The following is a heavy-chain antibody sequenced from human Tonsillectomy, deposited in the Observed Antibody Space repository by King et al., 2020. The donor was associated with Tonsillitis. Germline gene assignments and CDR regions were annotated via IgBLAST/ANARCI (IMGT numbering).Heavy chain of an antibody. V-gene: IGHV3-7*03. CDR3: ARWFRPDYFVSGTYGPEYFDY. J-gene: IGHJ4*02. CDR1: GFTFGSYW. Sequence: VQLVESGGGLVQPGGSLRLSCAASGFTFGSYWMSWVRQAPGKGLEWVANIKQDGSEKYYVDSVKGRFTISRDNANNSLYLQMNSLRAEDTAVYYCARWFRPDYFVSGTYGPEYFDYWGQGTLVTVSS. D-gene: IGHD3-10*01. CDR2: IKQDGSEK.